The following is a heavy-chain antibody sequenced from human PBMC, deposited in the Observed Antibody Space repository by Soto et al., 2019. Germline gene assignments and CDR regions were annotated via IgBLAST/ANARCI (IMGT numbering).Heavy chain of an antibody. CDR1: GGSISSSSYY. J-gene: IGHJ5*02. V-gene: IGHV4-39*01. D-gene: IGHD3-10*01. CDR2: IYYSGST. Sequence: LSLTCTASGGSISSSSYYWGWIRQPPGKGLEWIGSIYYSGSTYYNPSLKSRVTISVDTSKNQFSLKLSSVTAADTAVYYCARGTTRPSYYYGSENWFDPWGQGTLVTVSS. CDR3: ARGTTRPSYYYGSENWFDP.